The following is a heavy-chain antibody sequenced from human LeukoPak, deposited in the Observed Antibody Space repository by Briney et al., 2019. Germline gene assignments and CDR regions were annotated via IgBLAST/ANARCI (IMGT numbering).Heavy chain of an antibody. CDR1: GYTLTEFS. D-gene: IGHD6-6*01. CDR3: ATIRGQLVQYNYYGMDV. J-gene: IGHJ6*02. V-gene: IGHV1-24*01. Sequence: ASVKVSCKVSGYTLTEFSMHWVRQAPGQGLERMGGFDLEDGETIYTQKFQGRVTMTEDTSTDTAYMELSSLRSEDTAVYYCATIRGQLVQYNYYGMDVWGQGTTVTVSS. CDR2: FDLEDGET.